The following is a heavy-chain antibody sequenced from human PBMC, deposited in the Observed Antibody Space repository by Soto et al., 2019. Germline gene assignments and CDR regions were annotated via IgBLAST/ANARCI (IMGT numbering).Heavy chain of an antibody. V-gene: IGHV3-9*01. Sequence: EVQLGESGGGLVQPGMSLRLCCAASGFTFDDYAIHWVRHPQGKGLEWASGISLNSGNIGYADSVKGRFTISRDNAKNSLYLQMNSLRAEDTALNYSTKSNSYTYNYYMDVRGEGTTVTVSS. CDR2: ISLNSGNI. CDR3: TKSNSYTYNYYMDV. D-gene: IGHD6-6*01. CDR1: GFTFDDYA. J-gene: IGHJ6*03.